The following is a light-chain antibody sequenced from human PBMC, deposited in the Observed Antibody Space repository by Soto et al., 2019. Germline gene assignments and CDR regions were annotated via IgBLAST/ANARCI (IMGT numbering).Light chain of an antibody. J-gene: IGKJ5*01. V-gene: IGKV1-5*01. CDR3: QQYSHRIT. CDR2: DAS. CDR1: QTISSW. Sequence: IQVTQSPSTLSGSVGDRVTITFRASQTISSWLAWYQQKPGKAPKLLIYDASNLETGVPSRFSGSGSGTDFTFTISSLQPEDIATYYCQQYSHRITFGQGTRLEIK.